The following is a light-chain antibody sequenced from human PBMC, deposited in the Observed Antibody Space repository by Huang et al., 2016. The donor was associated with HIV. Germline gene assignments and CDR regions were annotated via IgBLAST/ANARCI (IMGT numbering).Light chain of an antibody. CDR3: QQYDSSPGT. CDR1: QSVSSGY. V-gene: IGKV3-20*01. J-gene: IGKJ1*01. CDR2: GVS. Sequence: EIVLTQSPGTLSLSAGERATLSCRASQSVSSGYLAWYQKRPGQGHRRLIFGVSTRATGIPDRFSGSGSGTDFTLTISRLEPEDFAVYYCQQYDSSPGTFGQGTKVEIK.